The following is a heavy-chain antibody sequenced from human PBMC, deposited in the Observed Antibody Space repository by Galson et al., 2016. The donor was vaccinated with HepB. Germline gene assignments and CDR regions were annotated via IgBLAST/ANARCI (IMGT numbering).Heavy chain of an antibody. V-gene: IGHV6-1*01. CDR1: GDSVSSNSAG. CDR3: ARSYLLGRGFGS. D-gene: IGHD7-27*01. Sequence: CAIYGDSVSSNSAGWYWIRQSPSRGLEWLGRTYYRSKWHFDYAESVKSRITINPDTAKNQFSLQLNSVTPESTSIYYCARSYLLGRGFGSWGQGTLVTVTS. CDR2: TYYRSKWHF. J-gene: IGHJ4*02.